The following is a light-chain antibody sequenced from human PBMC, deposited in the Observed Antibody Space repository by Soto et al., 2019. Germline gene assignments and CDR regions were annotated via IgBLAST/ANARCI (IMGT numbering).Light chain of an antibody. J-gene: IGLJ3*02. CDR1: SSDLGGYNY. V-gene: IGLV2-8*01. Sequence: QSAPTQPPSASGSPGQSVTISCTGTSSDLGGYNYVSWYQHHPGRAPKLIIYEVNKRPSGVPDRFSGSESDNTASLTVSGLQAEDEADYYCTSYAGNNNLVFGGGTKLTVL. CDR2: EVN. CDR3: TSYAGNNNLV.